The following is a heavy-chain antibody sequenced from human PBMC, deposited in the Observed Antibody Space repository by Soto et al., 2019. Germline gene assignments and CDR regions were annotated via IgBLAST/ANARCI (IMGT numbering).Heavy chain of an antibody. J-gene: IGHJ4*02. Sequence: QVQLVESGGGVVQPGRSLRLSCAASGFTFSSYAMHWVRQAPGKGLEWVAVISYDGSNKYYADSVKGRFTISRDNSKNTLYLQMHSLRAEDTAVYYCARDDLIEYYFDYWGQGTLVTVSS. V-gene: IGHV3-30-3*01. CDR3: ARDDLIEYYFDY. CDR1: GFTFSSYA. CDR2: ISYDGSNK.